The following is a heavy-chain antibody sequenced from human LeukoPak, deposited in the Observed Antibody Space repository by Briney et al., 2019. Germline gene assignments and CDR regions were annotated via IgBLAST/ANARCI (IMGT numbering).Heavy chain of an antibody. J-gene: IGHJ5*02. CDR2: INWNDEK. CDR1: GFSLSTSGVG. D-gene: IGHD3-9*01. CDR3: AHRRDTSYYRYRYWFAP. V-gene: IGHV2-5*01. Sequence: SGPTLLKPTQTLTLTCTFSGFSLSTSGVGVGWFRQPPGKAPDWLELINWNDEKVYSPSLQSRLTITKDTSNNQVTLTLTNVDPVDTATYYCAHRRDTSYYRYRYWFAPWGQGTLVTVSS.